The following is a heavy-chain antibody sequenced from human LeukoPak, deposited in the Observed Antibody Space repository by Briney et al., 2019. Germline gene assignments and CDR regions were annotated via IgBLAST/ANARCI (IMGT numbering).Heavy chain of an antibody. D-gene: IGHD3-10*01. V-gene: IGHV3-48*04. CDR1: GFIFSSYS. CDR3: AREGHYYGSGSSLYYFDY. Sequence: GGSLRLSCAGSGFIFSSYSLNWVRQAPGKGLEWVSYISSTSSTKYYADSVKGRFTISRDNAKNSLYLQMNSLRAEDTAVYYCAREGHYYGSGSSLYYFDYWGQGTPVTVSS. CDR2: ISSTSSTK. J-gene: IGHJ4*02.